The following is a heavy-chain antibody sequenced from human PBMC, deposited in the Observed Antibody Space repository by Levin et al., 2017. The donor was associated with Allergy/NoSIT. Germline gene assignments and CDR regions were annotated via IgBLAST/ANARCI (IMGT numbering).Heavy chain of an antibody. CDR1: GFTFSTYW. V-gene: IGHV3-74*01. J-gene: IGHJ4*02. Sequence: RGESLKISCAASGFTFSTYWMHWVRQAPGMGLVWVSRINSDGSTTNNADSVKGRFTISRDNAKNTLYLQMNSLRAEDTAVYYCARERGDYWGQGTLVTVSS. CDR3: ARERGDY. CDR2: INSDGSTT.